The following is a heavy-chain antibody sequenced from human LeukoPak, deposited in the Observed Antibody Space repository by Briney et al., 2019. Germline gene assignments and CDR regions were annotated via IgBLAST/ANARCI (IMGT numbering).Heavy chain of an antibody. CDR3: ARATYYYDSSGYPADFDY. Sequence: GGSLRLSCAASGFTFSSYAMSWVRQAPGKGLEWVSAITGSGANTYYADSVKGRFTISRDNAKNSLYLQMNSLRAEDTAVYYCARATYYYDSSGYPADFDYWGQGTLVTVSS. CDR1: GFTFSSYA. CDR2: ITGSGANT. J-gene: IGHJ4*02. D-gene: IGHD3-22*01. V-gene: IGHV3-23*01.